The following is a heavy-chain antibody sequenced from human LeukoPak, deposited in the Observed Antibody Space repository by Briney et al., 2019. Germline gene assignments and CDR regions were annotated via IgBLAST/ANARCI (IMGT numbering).Heavy chain of an antibody. Sequence: PGGSLRLSCAASGFTFSSYAMSWVRQAPGKGLEWVSAISGSGGSTYYADSVKGRFTISRDNSKNTLYLQMNSQRAEDTAVYYCAKDLDGGYVSYYFDYWGQGTLVTASS. D-gene: IGHD5-12*01. J-gene: IGHJ4*02. CDR1: GFTFSSYA. CDR2: ISGSGGST. CDR3: AKDLDGGYVSYYFDY. V-gene: IGHV3-23*01.